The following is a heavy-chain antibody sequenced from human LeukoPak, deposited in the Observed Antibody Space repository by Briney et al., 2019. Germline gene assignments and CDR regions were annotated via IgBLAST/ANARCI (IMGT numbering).Heavy chain of an antibody. J-gene: IGHJ4*02. D-gene: IGHD5-12*01. V-gene: IGHV3-23*01. CDR1: GFTFSSYG. CDR3: ARGPSGYHNT. Sequence: GGSLRLSCAASGFTFSSYGMSWVRQAPGKGLEWVSSISGSGSGGSTYYADSVKGRFTISRDNSKNTLYLQMNSLRAEDTAVYYCARGPSGYHNTGGQGTLVTVSS. CDR2: ISGSGSGGST.